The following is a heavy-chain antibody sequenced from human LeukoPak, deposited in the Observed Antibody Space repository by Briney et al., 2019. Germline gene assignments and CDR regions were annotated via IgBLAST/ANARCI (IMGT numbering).Heavy chain of an antibody. D-gene: IGHD3-22*01. J-gene: IGHJ3*02. CDR2: INPNSGGT. CDR1: GYTFTSYG. V-gene: IGHV1-2*02. Sequence: ASVKVSCKASGYTFTSYGISWVRQAPGQGLEWMGWINPNSGGTNYAQKFQGRVTMTRDTSISTAYMELSRLRSDDTAVYYCARTLGYDSSGPRDAFDIWGQGTMVTVSS. CDR3: ARTLGYDSSGPRDAFDI.